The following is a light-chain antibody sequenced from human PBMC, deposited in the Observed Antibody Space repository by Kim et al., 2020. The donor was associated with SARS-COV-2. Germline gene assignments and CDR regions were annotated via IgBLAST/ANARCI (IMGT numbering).Light chain of an antibody. J-gene: IGLJ3*02. CDR3: LLSYGGAPWV. Sequence: QAVVTQEPSLTVSPGGTVTLTCGSSTGAVTSGHYPYWFQQKPGQAPKTLIYDTDNKHSWTPARFSGSLLGGKAALTLSGAQPEDEAEYYCLLSYGGAPWVFGVGTQLTVL. V-gene: IGLV7-46*01. CDR1: TGAVTSGHY. CDR2: DTD.